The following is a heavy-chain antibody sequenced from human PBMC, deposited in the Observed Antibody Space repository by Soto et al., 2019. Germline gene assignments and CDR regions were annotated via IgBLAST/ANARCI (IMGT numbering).Heavy chain of an antibody. CDR1: GFSFRSNG. CDR3: AKAGTPLSWRPLVS. CDR2: ISYDGANK. V-gene: IGHV3-30*18. Sequence: QVHLVESGGGVVQPGRSLRLSCAASGFSFRSNGMHWVRQAPGKGLEWVAVISYDGANKYYADSVRGRFTISRVNSEKTLFLQMNNLSSEDTAVYYCAKAGTPLSWRPLVSWGQGTRVTV. D-gene: IGHD3-10*01. J-gene: IGHJ4*02.